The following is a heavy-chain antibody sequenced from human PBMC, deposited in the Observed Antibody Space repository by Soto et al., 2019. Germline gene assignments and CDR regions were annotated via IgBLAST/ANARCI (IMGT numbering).Heavy chain of an antibody. V-gene: IGHV4-59*01. Sequence: PSETQSLTCSVSGGTISGSFWIWMRQHPGRELEWIGYISYSGSTTYNPSLKSRITLSVDTSKNQFSLRVASVTAADTAVYYCARGHRAMEYYYYYGMDVWGQGTTVTVS. D-gene: IGHD5-18*01. CDR1: GGTISGSF. CDR3: ARGHRAMEYYYYYGMDV. CDR2: ISYSGST. J-gene: IGHJ6*02.